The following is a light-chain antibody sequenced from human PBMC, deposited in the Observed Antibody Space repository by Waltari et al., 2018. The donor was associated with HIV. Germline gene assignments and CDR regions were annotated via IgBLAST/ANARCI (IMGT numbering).Light chain of an antibody. CDR3: ASWDDNLNSWV. J-gene: IGLJ3*02. CDR2: KNN. Sequence: QSVVTQPPSASGTPGQRVTISCSGSDSNIGSNYVYWYQDLPGTAPKLLMYKNNQLSAVVPDRFSGSKADTSASLSIRGLRSEDEADYYWASWDDNLNSWVFGGGTKLTVL. CDR1: DSNIGSNY. V-gene: IGLV1-47*01.